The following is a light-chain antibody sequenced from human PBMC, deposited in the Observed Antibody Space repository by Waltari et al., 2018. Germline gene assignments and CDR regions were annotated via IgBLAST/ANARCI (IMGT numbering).Light chain of an antibody. CDR3: QQSYSTPWT. V-gene: IGKV1-39*01. Sequence: DIQMTQSPASLSASVGDRVTITCRASHSISSYLNWYQQSPGKAPRLLIYAASILQSGVPSRFSGSGYGTDFTLIISSLQPEDFATYYCQQSYSTPWTFGQGTNVEIK. J-gene: IGKJ1*01. CDR2: AAS. CDR1: HSISSY.